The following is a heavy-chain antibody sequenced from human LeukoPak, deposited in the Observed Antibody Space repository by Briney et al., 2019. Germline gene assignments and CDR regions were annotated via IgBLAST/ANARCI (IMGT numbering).Heavy chain of an antibody. CDR1: GFTFSSYA. D-gene: IGHD2-15*01. J-gene: IGHJ4*02. Sequence: ETGGSLRLPCAASGFTFSSYAMSWVRQAPGKGLEWVSAISGSGGSTYYADSVKGRFTISRDNSKNTLYLQMNSLRAEGTAVYYCANCGGSCYYFLDWGQGTLVTVSS. CDR3: ANCGGSCYYFLD. CDR2: ISGSGGST. V-gene: IGHV3-23*01.